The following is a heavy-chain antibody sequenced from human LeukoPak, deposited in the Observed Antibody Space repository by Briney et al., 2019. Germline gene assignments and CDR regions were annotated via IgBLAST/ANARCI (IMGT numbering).Heavy chain of an antibody. Sequence: SETLSLTCTVSGGSISSYYWSWIRQPPGKGLEWIGEINHSGSTNYNPSLKSRVTISVDTSKNQFSLKLSSVTAADTAVYYCEVTTSGYYYYYYMDVWGKGTTVTISS. J-gene: IGHJ6*03. V-gene: IGHV4-34*01. CDR3: EVTTSGYYYYYYMDV. CDR2: INHSGST. CDR1: GGSISSYY. D-gene: IGHD1-1*01.